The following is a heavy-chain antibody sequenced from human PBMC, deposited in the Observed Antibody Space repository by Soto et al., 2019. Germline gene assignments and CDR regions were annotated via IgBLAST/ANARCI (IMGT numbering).Heavy chain of an antibody. CDR2: ISGSGGST. D-gene: IGHD1-1*01. V-gene: IGHV3-23*01. CDR3: ARDRPGNWNAQSPGDNGFDS. Sequence: EVQLLESGGGLVQPGGSLRLSCAASGFTFITYAMTWVRQVPGKGLEWVSTISGSGGSTYYADSVKGRFTISRDNSKSTVQLQTNSLSAEDPAVYYCARDRPGNWNAQSPGDNGFDSWGQGTLVTVSS. CDR1: GFTFITYA. J-gene: IGHJ5*01.